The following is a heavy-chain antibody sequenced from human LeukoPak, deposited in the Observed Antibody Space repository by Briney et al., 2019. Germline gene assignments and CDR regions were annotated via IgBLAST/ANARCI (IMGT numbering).Heavy chain of an antibody. CDR2: ISYDGSNK. Sequence: GGSLRLSCAASGFTFSSYAMHWVRQAPGKGLEWVAVISYDGSNKYYADSVKGRFTISRDNSKNTLYLQMNSLRAEDTAVYYCARGESDYGDYGLDYWGQGTLVTVSS. J-gene: IGHJ4*02. V-gene: IGHV3-30-3*01. CDR1: GFTFSSYA. D-gene: IGHD4-17*01. CDR3: ARGESDYGDYGLDY.